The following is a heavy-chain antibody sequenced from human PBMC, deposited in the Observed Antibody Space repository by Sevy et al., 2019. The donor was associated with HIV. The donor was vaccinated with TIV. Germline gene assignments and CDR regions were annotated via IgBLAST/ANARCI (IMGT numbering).Heavy chain of an antibody. D-gene: IGHD2-2*01. CDR2: IYSAGTT. CDR3: ARIKGASSSYAMDV. Sequence: GGSLRLSCVASGLTVGSLSINWVRQAPGKGLEWVSLIYSAGTTFYSDSVKGRFTIFRDNSNNTLDLQVNSLRAEDTAIYYCARIKGASSSYAMDVWGQGTTVTVSS. J-gene: IGHJ6*02. V-gene: IGHV3-53*01. CDR1: GLTVGSLS.